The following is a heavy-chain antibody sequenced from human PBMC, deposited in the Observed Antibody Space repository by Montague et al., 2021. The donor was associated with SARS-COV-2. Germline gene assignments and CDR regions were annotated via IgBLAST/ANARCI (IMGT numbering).Heavy chain of an antibody. J-gene: IGHJ4*02. CDR1: GFSFSDYA. V-gene: IGHV3-30*04. D-gene: IGHD1-26*01. Sequence: SLRLSCAASGFSFSDYAMHWVRQAPGKGLEWVAIISFDGGNEHYAVSVKGRFSISRDNSKNTVFLQMNRLRAEDTAVYYCAKDRDTRHTTTIDYWGQGTLVTVSP. CDR3: AKDRDTRHTTTIDY. CDR2: ISFDGGNE.